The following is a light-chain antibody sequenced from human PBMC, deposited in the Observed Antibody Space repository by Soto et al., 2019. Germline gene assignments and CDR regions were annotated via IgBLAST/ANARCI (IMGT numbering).Light chain of an antibody. J-gene: IGLJ1*01. CDR1: SSNIGAAYG. CDR3: QSYDSSLSGYV. CDR2: GNT. Sequence: QPVLTQPPSVSGAPGQRVIISCTGSSSNIGAAYGVHWYQHLPGTAPKLLIYGNTNRPSGVRDRFSGSKSGTSASLAITGLQAEDEADYYCQSYDSSLSGYVFGTGTKLTVL. V-gene: IGLV1-40*01.